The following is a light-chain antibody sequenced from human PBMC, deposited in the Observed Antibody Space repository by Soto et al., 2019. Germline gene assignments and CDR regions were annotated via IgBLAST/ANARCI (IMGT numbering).Light chain of an antibody. CDR3: QQYDSWPLT. CDR1: HSVDSN. CDR2: GAA. J-gene: IGKJ4*01. V-gene: IGKV3D-15*01. Sequence: EVVMTQSPGTLSVSTGEGATLSCRASHSVDSNLAWYQQKPGQAPRLLMYGAATRPSGIPYRFSGSGSGTEFTLTISSLQSEDFAVYYCQQYDSWPLTFGGGTKVEIK.